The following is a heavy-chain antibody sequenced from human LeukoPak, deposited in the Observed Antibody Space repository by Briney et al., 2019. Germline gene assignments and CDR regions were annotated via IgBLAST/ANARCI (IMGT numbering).Heavy chain of an antibody. CDR2: IYDSGTT. V-gene: IGHV4-59*12. D-gene: IGHD3-10*01. CDR3: ARGGWGGLLWFGLSFDY. Sequence: PSETLSLTCTVSGGSSSGYYWTWIRQPPGKGLEFIAYIYDSGTTNYNPSLKSRATISIDMSQNQFSLKLSSVTAADTAVYYCARGGWGGLLWFGLSFDYWGQGTLVTVSS. J-gene: IGHJ4*02. CDR1: GGSSSGYY.